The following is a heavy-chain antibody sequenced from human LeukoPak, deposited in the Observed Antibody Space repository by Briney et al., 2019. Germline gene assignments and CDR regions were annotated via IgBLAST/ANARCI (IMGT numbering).Heavy chain of an antibody. CDR3: ANDLPGKVWFDS. CDR1: GFSFSNYA. V-gene: IGHV3-23*01. Sequence: PGGSLRLSCAASGFSFSNYAMTSASQAAGKGLEWGSSISGSGTSTNYADSVKGRFTISRDNSKNTLYLQMNSLRGEDTAVYYCANDLPGKVWFDSWGQGTLVIVSS. CDR2: ISGSGTST. D-gene: IGHD1-14*01. J-gene: IGHJ5*01.